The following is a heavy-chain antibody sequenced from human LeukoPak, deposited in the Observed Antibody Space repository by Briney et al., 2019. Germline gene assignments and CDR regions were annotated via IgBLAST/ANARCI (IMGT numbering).Heavy chain of an antibody. CDR3: ARVVRASGNLPWVYYYGMDV. J-gene: IGHJ6*02. Sequence: SLRLSCAASGYTFTSYDMHWVRQAPGNGMEWLAAISPDGSNKYYADSVKGRFTISRDNSKNTLYLQMNSLRAEDTAVYYCARVVRASGNLPWVYYYGMDVWGQGTTVTVSS. CDR2: ISPDGSNK. CDR1: GYTFTSYD. V-gene: IGHV3-30-3*01. D-gene: IGHD4-23*01.